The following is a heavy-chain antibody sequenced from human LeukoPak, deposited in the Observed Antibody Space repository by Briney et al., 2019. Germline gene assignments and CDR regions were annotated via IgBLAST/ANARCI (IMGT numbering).Heavy chain of an antibody. Sequence: GRSLRLSCAASGFTFSSYGMHWVRQAPGKGLEWVAVISYDGSNKYYADSVKGRFTISRDNSKNTLYLQMNSLRAEDTAVYYCAKGFLRFGELLYLFDYWGQGTLVTVSS. J-gene: IGHJ4*02. D-gene: IGHD3-10*01. CDR3: AKGFLRFGELLYLFDY. V-gene: IGHV3-30*18. CDR1: GFTFSSYG. CDR2: ISYDGSNK.